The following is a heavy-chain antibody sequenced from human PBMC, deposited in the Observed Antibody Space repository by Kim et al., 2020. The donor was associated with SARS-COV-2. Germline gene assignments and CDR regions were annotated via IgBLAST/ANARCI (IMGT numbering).Heavy chain of an antibody. J-gene: IGHJ3*01. D-gene: IGHD6-19*01. CDR3: ARRNSGWNDSFDV. CDR2: VYDSGST. V-gene: IGHV4-39*01. Sequence: SETLSLTCSVSGVSMYSSGYYWGWIRQPPGEGLEWIGSVYDSGSTYYNPSLKSRLTISVDTSKKQFSLKLSSVSAAHTAMYYCARRNSGWNDSFDVWGEG. CDR1: GVSMYSSGYY.